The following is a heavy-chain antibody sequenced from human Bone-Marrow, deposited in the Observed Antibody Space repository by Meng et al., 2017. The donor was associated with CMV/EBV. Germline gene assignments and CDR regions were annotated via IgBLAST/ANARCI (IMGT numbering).Heavy chain of an antibody. V-gene: IGHV1-18*01. D-gene: IGHD6-13*01. CDR1: GYTFTSYG. J-gene: IGHJ4*02. CDR3: ARVYHSNSDY. Sequence: ASVKVSCKASGYTFTSYGISWVRQAPGQGLEWMGWISAYNGNTNYAQKLQGRVTMTRDTSISTAYMELSRLRSDDTAVYYCARVYHSNSDYWGQGTLVTVSS. CDR2: ISAYNGNT.